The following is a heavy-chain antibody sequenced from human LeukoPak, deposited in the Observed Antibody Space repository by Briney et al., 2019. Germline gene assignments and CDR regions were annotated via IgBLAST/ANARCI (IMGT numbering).Heavy chain of an antibody. J-gene: IGHJ4*02. D-gene: IGHD3-22*01. V-gene: IGHV1-69*05. Sequence: SVKVSCKASGGTFSSYAISWVRQAPGQGLEWMGGIIPIFGTANYAQKFQGRVTITTDESTSTAYMELSSLRSEDTTVYYCARGHYYDSSGYLYYFDYWGQGTLVTVSS. CDR2: IIPIFGTA. CDR3: ARGHYYDSSGYLYYFDY. CDR1: GGTFSSYA.